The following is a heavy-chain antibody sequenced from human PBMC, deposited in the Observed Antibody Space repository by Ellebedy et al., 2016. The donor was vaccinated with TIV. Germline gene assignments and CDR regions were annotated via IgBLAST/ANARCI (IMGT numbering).Heavy chain of an antibody. CDR3: AKDRSKEVQWLDDPFDI. CDR2: ISSSSRTI. V-gene: IGHV3-48*01. Sequence: GESLKISXAASGFTFIIYSLNWVRQAPGKGLEWVSYISSSSRTIYYADSVKGRFTISRDNAKNSLYLQMTSLRPEDTAVYFCAKDRSKEVQWLDDPFDIWGRGTMVTVSS. CDR1: GFTFIIYS. J-gene: IGHJ3*02. D-gene: IGHD6-19*01.